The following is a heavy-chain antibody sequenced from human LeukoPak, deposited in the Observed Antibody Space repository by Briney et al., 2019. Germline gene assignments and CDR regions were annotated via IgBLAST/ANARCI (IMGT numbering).Heavy chain of an antibody. D-gene: IGHD3-22*01. V-gene: IGHV3-30*18. CDR1: GFTFSSYG. CDR3: AKDPRTTRVIYYDSTFLDY. Sequence: GGSLRLSCAASGFTFSSYGMHWVRQAPGKGLEGVAVISYDGSNKYYADSVKGRFTISRDNSKNTLYLQMNSLRAEDTAVYYCAKDPRTTRVIYYDSTFLDYWGQGTLVTVSS. CDR2: ISYDGSNK. J-gene: IGHJ4*02.